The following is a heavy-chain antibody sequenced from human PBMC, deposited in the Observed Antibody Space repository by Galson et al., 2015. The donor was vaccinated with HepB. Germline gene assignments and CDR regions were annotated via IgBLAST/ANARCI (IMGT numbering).Heavy chain of an antibody. D-gene: IGHD2-2*03. V-gene: IGHV4-34*01. J-gene: IGHJ4*02. CDR2: VNHSGST. CDR1: GGSFSGYY. Sequence: ETLSLTCAVYGGSFSGYYWSWNRQPPGKGLEWIGEVNHSGSTNYNPSLKSRVTISVDTSKNQFSLKLSSVTAADTAVYYCAREVGYCSSTSCYGIFDYWGQGTLVTVSS. CDR3: AREVGYCSSTSCYGIFDY.